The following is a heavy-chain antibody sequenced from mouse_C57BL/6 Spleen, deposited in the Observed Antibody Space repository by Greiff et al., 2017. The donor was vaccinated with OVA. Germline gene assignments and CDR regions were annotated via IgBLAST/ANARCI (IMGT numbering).Heavy chain of an antibody. V-gene: IGHV1-52*01. CDR3: ARRSVYYDYDERFDY. CDR1: GYTFTSYW. CDR2: IDPSDSET. D-gene: IGHD2-4*01. Sequence: QVQLQQPGAELVRPGSSVKLSCKASGYTFTSYWMHWVKQRPIQGLEWIGNIDPSDSETHYNQKFKDKATLTVDKSSSTAYMQRSSLTSEDSAVYYCARRSVYYDYDERFDYWGQGTTLTVSS. J-gene: IGHJ2*01.